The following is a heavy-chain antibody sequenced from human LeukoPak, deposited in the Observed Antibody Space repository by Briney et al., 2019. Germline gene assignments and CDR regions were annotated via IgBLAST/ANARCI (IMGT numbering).Heavy chain of an antibody. V-gene: IGHV4-34*01. D-gene: IGHD6-6*01. CDR1: YGSFSGYY. CDR3: ARHGLVAARHAFDI. Sequence: PSETLSLTCTVFYGSFSGYYWSWIRQPPGKGLEWIGEINHSGNTNYNPSLKSRITISADTSKDQFTLKLSSVTAADTALYYCARHGLVAARHAFDIWGQGTMVTVSS. CDR2: INHSGNT. J-gene: IGHJ3*02.